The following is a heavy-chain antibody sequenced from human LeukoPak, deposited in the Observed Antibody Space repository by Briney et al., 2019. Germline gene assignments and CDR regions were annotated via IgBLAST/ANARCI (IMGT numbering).Heavy chain of an antibody. V-gene: IGHV4-39*01. CDR2: IYYSGST. Sequence: SETLSLTCTVSGGSISSSSYYWGWIRQPPGKGLEWIGSIYYSGSTYYNPSLKSRVTISVDTSKNQFSLKLSSVTAADTAVYYCARPRQQLVPSAAFDIWGQGTMVTVSS. J-gene: IGHJ3*02. CDR3: ARPRQQLVPSAAFDI. D-gene: IGHD6-13*01. CDR1: GGSISSSSYY.